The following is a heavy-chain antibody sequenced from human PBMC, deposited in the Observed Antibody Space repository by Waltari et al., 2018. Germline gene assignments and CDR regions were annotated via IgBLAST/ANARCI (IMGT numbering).Heavy chain of an antibody. CDR1: GGTFSSYA. D-gene: IGHD6-13*01. V-gene: IGHV1-69*01. CDR2: IIPIFGTA. CDR3: ARDSPTTLVLYYYGMDV. Sequence: QVQLVQSGAEVKKPGSSVTVSCKASGGTFSSYAISWVRQAPGQGLEWMGGIIPIFGTANYAQKVQGRVTITADESTSTAYMELSSLRSEDTAVYYCARDSPTTLVLYYYGMDVWGQGTTVTVSS. J-gene: IGHJ6*02.